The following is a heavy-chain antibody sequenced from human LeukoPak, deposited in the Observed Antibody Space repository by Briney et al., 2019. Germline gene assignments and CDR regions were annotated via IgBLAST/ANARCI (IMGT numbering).Heavy chain of an antibody. CDR3: ARGVSESAGAIDH. D-gene: IGHD2-21*01. CDR1: GGSISSSNW. Sequence: SGTLSLTCAVSGGSISSSNWWSWVRQPPGKGLEWIGDIYHSGSTNYNPFLKSRVTISVDKSKNQFPLKLSSVTAADTAVYYCARGVSESAGAIDHWGQGTLVTVSS. V-gene: IGHV4-4*02. J-gene: IGHJ4*02. CDR2: IYHSGST.